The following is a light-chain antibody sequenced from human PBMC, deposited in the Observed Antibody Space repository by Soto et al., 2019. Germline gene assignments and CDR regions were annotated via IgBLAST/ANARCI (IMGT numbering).Light chain of an antibody. Sequence: QSALTQPPSVSGAPGQRVTISCTGRSSNIGAGYDVHWYQQLPGTAPKLLIYGNSNRPSGVPDRFSGSKSGTSASLAITGLQAEDEADYYCQSYDSSLSGSKVFGTGTKLTVL. CDR3: QSYDSSLSGSKV. CDR1: SSNIGAGYD. CDR2: GNS. V-gene: IGLV1-40*01. J-gene: IGLJ1*01.